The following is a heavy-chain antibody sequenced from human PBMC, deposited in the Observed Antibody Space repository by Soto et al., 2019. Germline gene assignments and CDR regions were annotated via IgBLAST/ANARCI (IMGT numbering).Heavy chain of an antibody. V-gene: IGHV3-74*01. Sequence: VQLVESGGGLVQPGGSLRLSGAASGFTFSSYWMHWVRQAPGKGLVWVSSISTDASSTSYADPVKGRFTISRDNAKNTLYLQMNSVRAEDTAVYYCARLPNKSPQNWGQGTLVIVSP. CDR3: ARLPNKSPQN. CDR2: ISTDASST. CDR1: GFTFSSYW. J-gene: IGHJ1*01.